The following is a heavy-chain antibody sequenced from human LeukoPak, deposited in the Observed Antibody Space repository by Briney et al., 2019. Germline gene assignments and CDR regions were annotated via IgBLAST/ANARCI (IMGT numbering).Heavy chain of an antibody. J-gene: IGHJ4*02. CDR2: INPNSGGT. Sequence: ASVKVFCKASGYTFTGYYMHWVRQAPGQGLEWMGWINPNSGGTNYAQKFQGRVTMTRDTSISTAYMELSRLRSDDTAVYYCARSDYYDSSGYYFDYWGQGTLVTVSS. CDR3: ARSDYYDSSGYYFDY. CDR1: GYTFTGYY. V-gene: IGHV1-2*02. D-gene: IGHD3-22*01.